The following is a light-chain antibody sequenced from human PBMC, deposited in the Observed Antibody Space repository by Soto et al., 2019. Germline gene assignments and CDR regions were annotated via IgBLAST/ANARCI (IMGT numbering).Light chain of an antibody. CDR3: QQYGSSPPYT. Sequence: EIVLTQSPGTLSLSPGERATLSCRASQSVSSSYLAWYQQKPGQAPRLLIYGASSRATGIPDRFSGSGSGTDFTLIISTLEPEDCAVYYCQQYGSSPPYTFGQGTKLEIK. CDR2: GAS. J-gene: IGKJ2*01. CDR1: QSVSSSY. V-gene: IGKV3-20*01.